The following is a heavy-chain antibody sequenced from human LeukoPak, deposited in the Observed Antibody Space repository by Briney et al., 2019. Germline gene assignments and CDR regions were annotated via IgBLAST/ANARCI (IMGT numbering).Heavy chain of an antibody. CDR2: LYHSGTT. D-gene: IGHD2-15*01. CDR1: GYSIANGFF. V-gene: IGHV4-38-2*02. CDR3: ARVEVPRDINDWYFDL. Sequence: SETLSLTCTVSGYSIANGFFWACIRQPPGGGLEWIGSLYHSGTTYYNTSLKSRISTSVDTSKNQFSLKLRLVTAADTAVYYCARVEVPRDINDWYFDLWGRGTLVTVSS. J-gene: IGHJ2*01.